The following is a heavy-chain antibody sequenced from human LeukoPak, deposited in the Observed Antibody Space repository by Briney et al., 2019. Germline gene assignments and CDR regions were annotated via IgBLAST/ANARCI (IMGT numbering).Heavy chain of an antibody. CDR3: TVEYSGYENFDY. D-gene: IGHD5-12*01. Sequence: GGSLRLSCAASGFTFSNAWMSWVRQAPGKGLEWDGRIKSKTDGGTTDYAAPVKGRFTISRDDSKNTLYLQMNSLKTEDTAVYYRTVEYSGYENFDYWGQGTLVTVSS. CDR2: IKSKTDGGTT. CDR1: GFTFSNAW. J-gene: IGHJ4*02. V-gene: IGHV3-15*01.